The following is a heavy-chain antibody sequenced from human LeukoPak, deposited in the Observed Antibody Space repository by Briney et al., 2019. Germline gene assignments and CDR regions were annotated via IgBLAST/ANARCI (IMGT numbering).Heavy chain of an antibody. D-gene: IGHD6-19*01. CDR1: GGSFSGYY. V-gene: IGHV4-34*01. Sequence: SETLSLTCAVYGGSFSGYYWSWIRQPPGKGLEWIGEINHSGSTSYNPSLKSRVTISVDTSKNQFSLKLSSVTAADTAVYYCARGLAVAGTDDYWGQGTLVTVSS. CDR2: INHSGST. CDR3: ARGLAVAGTDDY. J-gene: IGHJ4*02.